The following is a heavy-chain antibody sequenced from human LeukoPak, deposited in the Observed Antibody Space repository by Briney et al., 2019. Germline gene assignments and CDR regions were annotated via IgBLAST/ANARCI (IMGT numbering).Heavy chain of an antibody. Sequence: GGSLRLSCAASGFTFSSYSMNWVRQAPGKGLEWVSYISSSSSTIYYADSVKGRFTISRDNAKNSLYLQMNSLRAEDTAVYYCARDLIAAAGTEVGNFDYWGQGTLVTVSS. D-gene: IGHD6-13*01. CDR3: ARDLIAAAGTEVGNFDY. CDR2: ISSSSSTI. J-gene: IGHJ4*02. CDR1: GFTFSSYS. V-gene: IGHV3-48*04.